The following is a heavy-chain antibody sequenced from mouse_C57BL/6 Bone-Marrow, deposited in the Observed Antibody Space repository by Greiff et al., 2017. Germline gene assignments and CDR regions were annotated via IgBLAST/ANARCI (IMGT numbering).Heavy chain of an antibody. V-gene: IGHV1-15*01. CDR3: TRWLPFYAMDY. J-gene: IGHJ4*01. D-gene: IGHD2-2*01. Sequence: QVQLQQSGAELVRPGASVTLSCKASGYTFPDYEMHWVKQTPVHGLEWIGAIDPETGGTAYNQKFKGKAILTADKSSSTAYMELRSLTSEDSAVYYWTRWLPFYAMDYWGQGTSVTVSS. CDR1: GYTFPDYE. CDR2: IDPETGGT.